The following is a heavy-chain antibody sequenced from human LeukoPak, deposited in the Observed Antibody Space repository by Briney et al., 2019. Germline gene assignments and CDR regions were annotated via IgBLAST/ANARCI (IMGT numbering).Heavy chain of an antibody. CDR3: ARQDCSSTSCYGIYYYGMDV. J-gene: IGHJ6*02. CDR1: GGSISSYY. V-gene: IGHV4-59*08. Sequence: SETLSLTCTVSGGSISSYYWSWIRQPPGKGLEWIGYIYYSGSTNYNPPLKSRVTISVDTSKNQFSLKLGSVTAADTAVYYCARQDCSSTSCYGIYYYGMDVWGQGTTVTVSS. D-gene: IGHD2-2*01. CDR2: IYYSGST.